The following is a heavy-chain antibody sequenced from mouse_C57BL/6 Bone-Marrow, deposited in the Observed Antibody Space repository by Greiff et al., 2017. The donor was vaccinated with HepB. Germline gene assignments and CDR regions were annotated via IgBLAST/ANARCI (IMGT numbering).Heavy chain of an antibody. CDR3: ARSDSHYFDY. V-gene: IGHV7-3*01. Sequence: VQLKQSGGGLVQPGGSLSLSCAASGFTFTDYYMSWVRQPPGKALEWLGFIRNKANGYTTEYSASVKGRFTISRDNSQSILYLQMNALRAEDSATYYCARSDSHYFDYWGQGTTLTVSS. J-gene: IGHJ2*01. CDR1: GFTFTDYY. CDR2: IRNKANGYTT.